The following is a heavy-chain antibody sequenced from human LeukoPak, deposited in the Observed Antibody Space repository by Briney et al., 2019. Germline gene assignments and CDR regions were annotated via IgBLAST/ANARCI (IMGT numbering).Heavy chain of an antibody. CDR1: GFTFRSYW. Sequence: GGSLRLSCAASGFTFRSYWMHWVRQVPGKGLVWVSRINNDGSGTTYADSVKGRFTISRDDAKNTLYLQMNSLRAEDTAVYYCVRGGESTWSWGQGTLVTVSS. CDR3: VRGGESTWS. J-gene: IGHJ5*02. D-gene: IGHD2-15*01. V-gene: IGHV3-74*01. CDR2: INNDGSGT.